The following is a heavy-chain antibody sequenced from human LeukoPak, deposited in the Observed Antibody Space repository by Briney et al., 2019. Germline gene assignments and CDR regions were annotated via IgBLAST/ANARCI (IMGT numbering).Heavy chain of an antibody. Sequence: SVKVSCKASGGTFSSYAISWVRQAPGQGLEWMGGIIPIFGTANYAQKFQGRVTITADESTSTAYMELRSLRSEDTAVYYCARASPGIAVAGTSAFDIWGQGTMVTVSS. CDR2: IIPIFGTA. CDR3: ARASPGIAVAGTSAFDI. J-gene: IGHJ3*02. V-gene: IGHV1-69*01. D-gene: IGHD6-19*01. CDR1: GGTFSSYA.